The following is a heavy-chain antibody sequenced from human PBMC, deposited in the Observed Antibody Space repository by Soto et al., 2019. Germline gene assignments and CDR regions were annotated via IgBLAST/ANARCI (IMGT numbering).Heavy chain of an antibody. CDR2: ISYDGSNK. J-gene: IGHJ6*02. D-gene: IGHD6-19*01. CDR3: ARDRVAVAGSWYYYYGMGV. Sequence: GGSLRLSFAASGFTFSSYAMHWVRQPPGKGLEWVAVISYDGSNKYYADSVKGRFTISRENSKNTRYLQMISLRAEDTAVYYCARDRVAVAGSWYYYYGMGVWGQGNTVTVAS. CDR1: GFTFSSYA. V-gene: IGHV3-30-3*01.